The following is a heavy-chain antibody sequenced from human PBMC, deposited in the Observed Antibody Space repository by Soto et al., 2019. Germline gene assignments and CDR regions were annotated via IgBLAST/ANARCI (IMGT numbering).Heavy chain of an antibody. Sequence: GGSLRLSCAASGFTFSSYAMSWVRQAPGKGLEWVSAISGSGGSTYYADSVKGRFTISRDNSKNTLYLQMNSLRAEDTAVYYCANRGYSRYVFDYWGQGTLVTVSS. CDR1: GFTFSSYA. CDR3: ANRGYSRYVFDY. J-gene: IGHJ4*02. CDR2: ISGSGGST. D-gene: IGHD5-12*01. V-gene: IGHV3-23*01.